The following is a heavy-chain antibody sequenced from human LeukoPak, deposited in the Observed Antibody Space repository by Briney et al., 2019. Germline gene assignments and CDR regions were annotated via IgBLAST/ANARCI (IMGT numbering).Heavy chain of an antibody. J-gene: IGHJ3*02. V-gene: IGHV4-31*03. CDR2: IYYSGST. CDR3: ARVAGITGTTSAFDI. Sequence: PSETLSLTCTVSGGSISSGGYYWSWIRQHPGKGLEWIGYIYYSGSTYYNPSLKSRVTISVDTSKNQFSLKLSSVTAADTAVYYCARVAGITGTTSAFDIWGQGIMVTVSS. CDR1: GGSISSGGYY. D-gene: IGHD1-7*01.